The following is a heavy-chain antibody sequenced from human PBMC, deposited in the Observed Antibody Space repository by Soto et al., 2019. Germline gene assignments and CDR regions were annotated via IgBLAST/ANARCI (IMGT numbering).Heavy chain of an antibody. V-gene: IGHV4-34*01. Sequence: QVQLQQWGAGLLKPSETLSLTCAVYGGSFSGYYWNWIRQPPGKGLEWIGEINHSGSTNYNPSLKSRVTNSVDPSMNPFSLKLSSVTAVNTAVYYCARGWGRILEYWRQGTLISVS. J-gene: IGHJ4*02. CDR1: GGSFSGYY. CDR2: INHSGST. D-gene: IGHD3-16*01. CDR3: ARGWGRILEY.